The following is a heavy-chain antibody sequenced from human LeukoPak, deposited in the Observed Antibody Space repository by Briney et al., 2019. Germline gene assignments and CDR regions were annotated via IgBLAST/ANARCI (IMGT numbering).Heavy chain of an antibody. J-gene: IGHJ4*02. CDR1: GGSISSSSYY. CDR3: ARATLGVAPFDY. V-gene: IGHV4-39*07. Sequence: SETLSLTCTVSGGSISSSSYYWGWIRQPPGKGLEWIGNIYYRGSTYYNPPLKSRVTISVDRSKNQFSLKLSSVTAADTAVYYCARATLGVAPFDYWGQGTLVTVSS. D-gene: IGHD3-16*01. CDR2: IYYRGST.